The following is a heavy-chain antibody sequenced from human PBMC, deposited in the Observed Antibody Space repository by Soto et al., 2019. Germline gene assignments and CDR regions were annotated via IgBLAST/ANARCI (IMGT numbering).Heavy chain of an antibody. CDR1: TFPFWSYE. V-gene: IGHV3-48*03. CDR3: AREGSYDTMDY. CDR2: ISSSGSTV. D-gene: IGHD3-22*01. Sequence: LILSYVACTFPFWSYEVDWVGVAPGKGLEWVSYISSSGSTVYHADSVEGRLTISRDNAKNSLFLQMNSLRAEDTALYYCAREGSYDTMDYWGLGTLVTVSS. J-gene: IGHJ4*02.